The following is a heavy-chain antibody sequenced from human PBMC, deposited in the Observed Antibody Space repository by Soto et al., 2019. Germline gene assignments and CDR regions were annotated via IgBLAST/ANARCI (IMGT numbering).Heavy chain of an antibody. V-gene: IGHV3-48*03. Sequence: RGSLRLSRAASGFTFSRFEMNWGRQAPGKGLEWVSYISPSGTTIYYADSVKGRFTISRDNANNSLFLQMSSLTVDDSAVYFWARDPGYNNGWYERGLDSWGQGT. CDR1: GFTFSRFE. CDR2: ISPSGTTI. J-gene: IGHJ4*02. D-gene: IGHD6-19*01. CDR3: ARDPGYNNGWYERGLDS.